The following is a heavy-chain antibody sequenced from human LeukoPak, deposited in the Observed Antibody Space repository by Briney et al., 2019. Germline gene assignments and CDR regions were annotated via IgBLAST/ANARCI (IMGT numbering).Heavy chain of an antibody. CDR3: ARLTLEYNWFDP. CDR1: GDSISSGSYY. CDR2: INHSGST. Sequence: SETLSLTCTASGDSISSGSYYWSWIRQPPGKGLEWIGEINHSGSTNYNPSLKSRVTISVDTSKNQFSLKLSSVTAADTAVYYCARLTLEYNWFDPWGQGTLVTVSS. D-gene: IGHD4-23*01. V-gene: IGHV4-39*07. J-gene: IGHJ5*02.